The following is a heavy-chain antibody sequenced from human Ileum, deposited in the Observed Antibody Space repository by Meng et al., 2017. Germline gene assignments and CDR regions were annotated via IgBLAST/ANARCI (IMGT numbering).Heavy chain of an antibody. Sequence: GESLKISCAASGFTVSSNYMSWVRQAPGKGLEWVSVIYSGGSTYYAASVKGRFTISRDNSKNTLYLQMHSLGAEDTDVYYCAGVVRMVRGGDAFDIWGQGKMVNVAS. CDR2: IYSGGST. D-gene: IGHD3-10*01. CDR1: GFTVSSNY. CDR3: AGVVRMVRGGDAFDI. J-gene: IGHJ3*02. V-gene: IGHV3-66*02.